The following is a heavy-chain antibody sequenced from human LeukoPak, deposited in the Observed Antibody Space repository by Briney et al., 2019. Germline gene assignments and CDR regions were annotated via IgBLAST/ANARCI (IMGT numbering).Heavy chain of an antibody. CDR3: AIELAYCGPDCYSGYFPH. CDR1: GGSISSYY. CDR2: IYYSGST. V-gene: IGHV4-59*01. Sequence: SETLSLTCTVSGGSISSYYWSWIRQPPGKGLEWIGDIYYSGSTNYNPSLKSRVTISVPTSKTQSSPKLSSVTAADTAVYHRAIELAYCGPDCYSGYFPHCGQGTLVTVSS. D-gene: IGHD2-21*02. J-gene: IGHJ1*01.